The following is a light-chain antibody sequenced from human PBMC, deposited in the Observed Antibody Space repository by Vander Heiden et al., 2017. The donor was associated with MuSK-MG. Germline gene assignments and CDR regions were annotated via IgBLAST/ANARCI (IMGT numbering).Light chain of an antibody. J-gene: IGLJ3*02. CDR1: SSDIGASNY. V-gene: IGLV2-11*01. CDR2: EVT. Sequence: QSALTQPRSVSGSPGQSVAISCTGTSSDIGASNYVSWYQQHPGKAPKVMIYEVTKRPSGVPDRFSGSKSGNTASLTISGLQAEDEADYDCFSYAESSTFVCGGGTKLTVL. CDR3: FSYAESSTFV.